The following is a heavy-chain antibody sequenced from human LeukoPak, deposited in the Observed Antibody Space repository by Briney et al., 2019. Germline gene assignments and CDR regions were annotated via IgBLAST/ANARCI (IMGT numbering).Heavy chain of an antibody. V-gene: IGHV1-3*01. CDR3: VREPYSSSWYYYYGMDV. D-gene: IGHD6-13*01. CDR1: GYTFTSYA. Sequence: ASVKVSCKASGYTFTSYAIHWVRQAPGQRHEWMGWINAGNGNTKYSQKFQGRVTITRDTSASTAYMELSSLRSEDTAVYYCVREPYSSSWYYYYGMDVWGQGTTVTVSS. CDR2: INAGNGNT. J-gene: IGHJ6*02.